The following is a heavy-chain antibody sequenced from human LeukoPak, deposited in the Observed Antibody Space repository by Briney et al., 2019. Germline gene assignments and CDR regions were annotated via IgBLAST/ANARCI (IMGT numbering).Heavy chain of an antibody. D-gene: IGHD6-13*01. V-gene: IGHV3-21*01. Sequence: GGSLRLSCAASGFTFSSYSMNWVRQAPGKGLEWVSSISSSSSYIYYADSVKGRFTISRDNAKNSLYLQMNSLRAEDTAVYYCAMTMPSSWYFLDYWGQGTLVTVSS. CDR3: AMTMPSSWYFLDY. CDR1: GFTFSSYS. J-gene: IGHJ4*02. CDR2: ISSSSSYI.